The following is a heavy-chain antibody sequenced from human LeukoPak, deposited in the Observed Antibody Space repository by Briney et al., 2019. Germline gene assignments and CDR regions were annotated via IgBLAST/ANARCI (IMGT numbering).Heavy chain of an antibody. CDR2: ISYDGSNK. Sequence: GGSLRLSCAASGFTFSSYDMHWVRQAPGKGLEWVAVISYDGSNKYYADSVKGRFTISRDNSKNTLYLQMNSLRAEDTAVYYCARGAAHDYWGQGTLVTVSS. J-gene: IGHJ4*02. CDR1: GFTFSSYD. CDR3: ARGAAHDY. D-gene: IGHD6-25*01. V-gene: IGHV3-30*03.